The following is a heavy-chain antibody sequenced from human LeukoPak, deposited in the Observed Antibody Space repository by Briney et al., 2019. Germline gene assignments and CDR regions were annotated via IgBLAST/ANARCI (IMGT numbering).Heavy chain of an antibody. CDR2: IRYDGSNK. D-gene: IGHD2-15*01. J-gene: IGHJ4*02. CDR1: GFTFSSYG. V-gene: IGHV3-30*02. CDR3: AKAIRIAATLDY. Sequence: GGSLRLSCAASGFTFSSYGMHWVRQAPGKGLEWVAFIRYDGSNKYYADSVKGRFTISRDNSKNTLYLQMNSLRAEDTAVYYCAKAIRIAATLDYWGQGTLVTVSS.